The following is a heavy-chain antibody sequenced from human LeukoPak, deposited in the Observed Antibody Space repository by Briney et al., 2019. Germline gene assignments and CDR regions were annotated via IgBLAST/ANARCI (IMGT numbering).Heavy chain of an antibody. Sequence: SETLSLTCTVSGGSISSSSYYWGWIRQPPGKGLEWIGSIYYSGSTYYNPSLKSRVTISVDTSKNQFSLKLSSVTAADTAVYYCARIFTLHYYDSSGYYSYFDYWGQGTLVTVSS. CDR2: IYYSGST. D-gene: IGHD3-22*01. CDR3: ARIFTLHYYDSSGYYSYFDY. V-gene: IGHV4-39*01. J-gene: IGHJ4*02. CDR1: GGSISSSSYY.